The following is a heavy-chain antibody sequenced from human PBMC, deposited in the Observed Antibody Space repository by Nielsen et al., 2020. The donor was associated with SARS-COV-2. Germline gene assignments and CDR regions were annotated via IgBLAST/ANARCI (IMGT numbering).Heavy chain of an antibody. CDR3: ARGNKGPFDY. D-gene: IGHD2/OR15-2a*01. CDR1: GFTFSSYW. Sequence: GESLKISCAASGFTFSSYWMHWVRQAPGKGLVWVSRINSDGSSTSYADSVKGRFTISRDNAKNTLYLQMNSLRAEDTAVYYCARGNKGPFDYWGQGTLVTVSS. J-gene: IGHJ4*02. V-gene: IGHV3-74*01. CDR2: INSDGSST.